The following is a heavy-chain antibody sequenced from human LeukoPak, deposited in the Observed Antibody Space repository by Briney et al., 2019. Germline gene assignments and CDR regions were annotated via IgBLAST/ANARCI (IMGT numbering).Heavy chain of an antibody. CDR1: GYTLTELS. V-gene: IGHV1-24*01. Sequence: ASVKVSCKVSGYTLTELSMHWGRQAPGKGLEWMGGFDPEDGETIYAQKFQGRVTMTEDTSTDTAYMELSSLRSEDTAVYYCATFRITMIVVVEAFDIWGQGTMVTVSS. CDR3: ATFRITMIVVVEAFDI. D-gene: IGHD3-22*01. J-gene: IGHJ3*02. CDR2: FDPEDGET.